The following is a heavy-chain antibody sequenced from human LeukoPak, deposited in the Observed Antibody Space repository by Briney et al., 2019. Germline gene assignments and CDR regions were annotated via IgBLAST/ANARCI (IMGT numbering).Heavy chain of an antibody. J-gene: IGHJ4*02. CDR3: ARDPDSSGYKFRYYFDY. Sequence: GGSLRLSCAASGFTFSSYAMHWVRQAPGKGLEWVAVISYDGSNKYYADSVKGRFTISRDNSKNTLYLQMYSLRAEDTAVYYCARDPDSSGYKFRYYFDYWGQGTLVTVSS. D-gene: IGHD3-22*01. CDR2: ISYDGSNK. CDR1: GFTFSSYA. V-gene: IGHV3-30*04.